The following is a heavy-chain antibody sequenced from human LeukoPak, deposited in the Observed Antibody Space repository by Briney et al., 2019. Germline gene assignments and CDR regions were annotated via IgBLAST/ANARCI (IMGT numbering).Heavy chain of an antibody. CDR1: GFSFSDFW. J-gene: IGHJ6*02. D-gene: IGHD6-19*01. CDR3: ARDYPLAVPGSGGIDV. CDR2: ISGSSSII. V-gene: IGHV3-48*04. Sequence: GGSLRLSCAASGFSFSDFWMNWVRQAPGRGLEWVSYISGSSSIIYYADSMKGRFTVSRDNAKHSLFLQMNSLRGEDTAVYYCARDYPLAVPGSGGIDVWGQGTTVTVSS.